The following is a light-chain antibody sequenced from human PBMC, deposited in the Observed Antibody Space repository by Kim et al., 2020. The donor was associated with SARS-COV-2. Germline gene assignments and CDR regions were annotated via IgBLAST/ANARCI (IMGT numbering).Light chain of an antibody. Sequence: QSVLTQPPSVSGSPGQRVTISCSGTNSNIGANTLSWFQQLPGTAPRLLIYNHNQRPSGVPDRFSGSKSGTSASLAISGLQSEDEGDYYCAAWEDSLDGYVFATGTQLTVL. J-gene: IGLJ1*01. CDR1: NSNIGANT. V-gene: IGLV1-44*01. CDR2: NHN. CDR3: AAWEDSLDGYV.